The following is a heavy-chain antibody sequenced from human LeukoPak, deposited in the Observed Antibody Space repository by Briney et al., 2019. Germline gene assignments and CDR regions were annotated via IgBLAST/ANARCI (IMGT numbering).Heavy chain of an antibody. CDR1: GGTFSSYA. D-gene: IGHD1-26*01. J-gene: IGHJ3*02. CDR3: ARDRPRIVGATQADAFDI. V-gene: IGHV1-69*05. CDR2: IIPIFGTA. Sequence: AASVRVSCKASGGTFSSYAISWVRQAPGQGLEWMGGIIPIFGTANYAQKFQGRVTITTDESTSTAYMELSSLRSEDTAVYYCARDRPRIVGATQADAFDIWGQGTMVTVSS.